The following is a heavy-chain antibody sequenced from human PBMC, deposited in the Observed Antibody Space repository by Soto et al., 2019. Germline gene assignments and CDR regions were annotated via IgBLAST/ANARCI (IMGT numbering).Heavy chain of an antibody. Sequence: GGSLRLSCAASGFTFSSYAMSWVRQAPGKGLEWVSAISGSGGSTYYADSVKGRFTISRDNSKNTLYLQMNSLRAEDTAVYYCAKDLGGINCYYGMDVWGQGTTVTVSS. V-gene: IGHV3-23*01. CDR2: ISGSGGST. D-gene: IGHD3-10*01. CDR3: AKDLGGINCYYGMDV. CDR1: GFTFSSYA. J-gene: IGHJ6*02.